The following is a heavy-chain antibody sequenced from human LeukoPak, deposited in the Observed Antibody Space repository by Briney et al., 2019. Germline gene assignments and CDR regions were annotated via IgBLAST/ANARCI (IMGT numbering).Heavy chain of an antibody. CDR3: AKPYYYGSGSYFNFDY. J-gene: IGHJ4*02. CDR1: GFTFSSYA. Sequence: PGGSLRLSCAASGFTFSSYAMSWVRQAPGKGLEWVSGISGSGGSTYYADSVKGRFTISRDNSKNTLYLRMNSPRAEDTAVYYCAKPYYYGSGSYFNFDYWGQGTLVTVSS. D-gene: IGHD3-10*01. V-gene: IGHV3-23*01. CDR2: ISGSGGST.